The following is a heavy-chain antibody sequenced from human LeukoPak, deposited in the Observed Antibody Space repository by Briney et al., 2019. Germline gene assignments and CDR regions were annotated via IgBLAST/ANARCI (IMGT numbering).Heavy chain of an antibody. CDR1: GFTFSSYA. CDR3: AKALPQHLDSSGNTCDY. V-gene: IGHV3-23*01. D-gene: IGHD3-22*01. CDR2: ISGSGGST. J-gene: IGHJ4*02. Sequence: PGGSLRLSCAASGFTFSSYAMSWVRQAPGKGLEWVSAISGSGGSTYYADSVKGRFTISRDNSKNTLYLQMNSLRAEDTAVYYCAKALPQHLDSSGNTCDYWGQGTLSPSPQ.